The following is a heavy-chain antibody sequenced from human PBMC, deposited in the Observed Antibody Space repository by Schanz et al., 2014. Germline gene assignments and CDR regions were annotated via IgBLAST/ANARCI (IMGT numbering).Heavy chain of an antibody. CDR2: ISGSGGST. CDR3: VSSGSYSSYAF. Sequence: VQLVDSGGGLVKPGGSLRLSCEASGFPFSSYALSWVRQAPGKGLEWVSAISGSGGSTYYADSVKGRFTISRDNSKNTLYLQMNSLRAEDTAVYHCVSSGSYSSYAFWGQGTLVTVSS. D-gene: IGHD3-10*01. V-gene: IGHV3-23*04. J-gene: IGHJ4*02. CDR1: GFPFSSYA.